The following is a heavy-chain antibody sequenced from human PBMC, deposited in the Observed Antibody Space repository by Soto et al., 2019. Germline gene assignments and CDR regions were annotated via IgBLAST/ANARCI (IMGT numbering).Heavy chain of an antibody. D-gene: IGHD2-15*01. Sequence: LRLSCAASGFTFTSFSMTWVRQAPGKGLEWVSTVNTGGATYYADSVKGRFTVSRDNSKNTVYLQMNSLRAEDTAKYYCAKGSGSYYYEYWGQGTLVTVS. CDR3: AKGSGSYYYEY. V-gene: IGHV3-23*01. J-gene: IGHJ4*02. CDR1: GFTFTSFS. CDR2: VNTGGAT.